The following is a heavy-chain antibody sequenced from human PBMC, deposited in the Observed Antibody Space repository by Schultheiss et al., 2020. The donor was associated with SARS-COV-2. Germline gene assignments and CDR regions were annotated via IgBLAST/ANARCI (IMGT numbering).Heavy chain of an antibody. V-gene: IGHV1-8*01. J-gene: IGHJ6*02. Sequence: ASVKVSCKASASTFTSYDINWVRQATGQGLEWMGWMNPNSGNTGYAQKFQGRVTMTRDTSTSTVYMELSSLRSEDTAVYYCARIVVVPAAILGYGMDVWGQGTTVTVSS. CDR3: ARIVVVPAAILGYGMDV. CDR1: ASTFTSYD. CDR2: MNPNSGNT. D-gene: IGHD2-2*02.